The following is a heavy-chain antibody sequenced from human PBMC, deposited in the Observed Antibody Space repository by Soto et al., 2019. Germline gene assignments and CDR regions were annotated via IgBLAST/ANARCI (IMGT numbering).Heavy chain of an antibody. J-gene: IGHJ5*02. Sequence: PSETLSLTCAVYGGSFSGYYGSWIRQPPGKGLEWVGEINHSGSTNYNPSLTSGVTISVDTSKNQFSLKLSSVTAADTAVYYCARGGRAARPHWFDPWGQGTLVTVSS. CDR3: ARGGRAARPHWFDP. CDR1: GGSFSGYY. V-gene: IGHV4-34*01. D-gene: IGHD6-6*01. CDR2: INHSGST.